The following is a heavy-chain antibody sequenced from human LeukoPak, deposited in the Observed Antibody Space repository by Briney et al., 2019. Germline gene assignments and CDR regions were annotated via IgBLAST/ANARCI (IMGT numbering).Heavy chain of an antibody. CDR2: IYYSGST. D-gene: IGHD2-2*01. CDR3: TSQNLGDCSSTSCSYNWFDP. V-gene: IGHV4-39*01. Sequence: PSETRSLTCSVSGDSISSDTYYWGWILQPPGKGLEWIGSIYYSGSTYYNPSLKSRVTISVDTSKNQFSLKLSSVTAADTAVYYCTSQNLGDCSSTSCSYNWFDPWGQGTLVTVSS. J-gene: IGHJ5*02. CDR1: GDSISSDTYY.